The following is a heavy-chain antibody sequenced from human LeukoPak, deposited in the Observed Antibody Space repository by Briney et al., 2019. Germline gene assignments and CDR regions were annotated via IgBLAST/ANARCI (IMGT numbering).Heavy chain of an antibody. J-gene: IGHJ4*02. CDR3: ASPSIVGATGFDY. V-gene: IGHV1-69*05. CDR1: GGTFSSYA. D-gene: IGHD1-26*01. CDR2: IIPIFGTA. Sequence: ASVKVSCKASGGTFSSYAISWVRQAPGQGLKWMGGIIPIFGTANYAQKFQGRVTITTDESTSTAYMELSSLRSEDTAVYYCASPSIVGATGFDYWGQGTLVTVSS.